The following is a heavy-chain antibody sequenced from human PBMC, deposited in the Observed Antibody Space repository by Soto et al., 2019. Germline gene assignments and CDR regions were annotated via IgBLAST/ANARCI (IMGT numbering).Heavy chain of an antibody. J-gene: IGHJ4*02. V-gene: IGHV3-30*18. CDR2: ISYDGSNK. D-gene: IGHD3-10*01. CDR3: AKEKRRFGELSYFDY. Sequence: SGGSLRLSCAASGFTFSSYGMHWVRQAPGKGLEWVAVISYDGSNKYYADSVKGRFTISRDNSKNTLYLQMNSLRAEDTAVYYCAKEKRRFGELSYFDYWGQGTLVTVSS. CDR1: GFTFSSYG.